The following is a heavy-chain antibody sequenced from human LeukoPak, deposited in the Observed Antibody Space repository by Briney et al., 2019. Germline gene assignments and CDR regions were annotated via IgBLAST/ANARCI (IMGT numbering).Heavy chain of an antibody. D-gene: IGHD2-21*02. CDR2: ISAYNGNT. Sequence: ASVKVSCKASGYTFTSYGISWVRQAPGQGLEWMGWISAYNGNTNYAQKLQGRVTMTTDTSTSTAYMELRSLRSDDTAVYYCARYIVVVTATTPYYYYYGMDVWGQGTTVTVSS. J-gene: IGHJ6*02. V-gene: IGHV1-18*01. CDR3: ARYIVVVTATTPYYYYYGMDV. CDR1: GYTFTSYG.